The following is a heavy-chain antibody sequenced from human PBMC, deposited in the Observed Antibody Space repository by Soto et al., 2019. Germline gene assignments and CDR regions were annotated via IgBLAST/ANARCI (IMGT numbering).Heavy chain of an antibody. CDR2: IIPIFGTA. Sequence: QVQLVQSGAEVKKPGSSVKVSCKASGGTFSSYAISWVRQAPGQGLEWMGGIIPIFGTANYAQKFQGRVTITADESTSTAYMELSSLRSEDTAVYYCAAGIKHIVVVVAATSGGMDVWGQGTTVTVSS. CDR1: GGTFSSYA. CDR3: AAGIKHIVVVVAATSGGMDV. J-gene: IGHJ6*02. D-gene: IGHD2-15*01. V-gene: IGHV1-69*01.